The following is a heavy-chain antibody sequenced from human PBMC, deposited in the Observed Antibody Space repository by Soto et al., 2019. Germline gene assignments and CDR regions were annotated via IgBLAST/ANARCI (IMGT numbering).Heavy chain of an antibody. CDR2: IDAGNGNT. CDR1: GYTFTSYT. Sequence: ASVKVSCKASGYTFTSYTIHWVRQAPGQRPEWMGWIDAGNGNTKYSQKFQGRVTITRDTSASIIYMELSSLRSEDGAVYYCARDDSSDGPTRLAYWGQGTLVTVSS. CDR3: ARDDSSDGPTRLAY. V-gene: IGHV1-3*01. J-gene: IGHJ4*02. D-gene: IGHD2-21*01.